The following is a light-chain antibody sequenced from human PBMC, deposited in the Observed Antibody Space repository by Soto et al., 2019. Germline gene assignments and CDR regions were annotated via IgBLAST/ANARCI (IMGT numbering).Light chain of an antibody. V-gene: IGLV2-14*01. CDR2: EVD. Sequence: QSVLTQPASVSGSPGQSITISCTGTISDVGGYNYVSWYQQHPGKAPKLIIYEVDNRPSGVSNRFSGSKSGNTASLSISGLQAEDEADYYCSSYVATSRVVFGGGTQLTVL. J-gene: IGLJ2*01. CDR1: ISDVGGYNY. CDR3: SSYVATSRVV.